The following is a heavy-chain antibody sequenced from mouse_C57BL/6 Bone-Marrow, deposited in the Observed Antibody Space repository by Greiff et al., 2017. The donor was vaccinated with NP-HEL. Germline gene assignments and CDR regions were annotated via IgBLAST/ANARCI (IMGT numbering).Heavy chain of an antibody. J-gene: IGHJ2*01. D-gene: IGHD1-1*02. V-gene: IGHV14-2*01. CDR1: GFNFTDYS. CDR3: TRWGGSCFDY. CDR2: IDPDDGET. Sequence: VQLQQSGAELVKPGASVKLSCTASGFNFTDYSMHWVKQRTGQGLEWIGRIDPDDGETKYPAKFPGKATITADTSSNTAYLQLSSLTSEDTAVYSCTRWGGSCFDYWGQGTTLTVSS.